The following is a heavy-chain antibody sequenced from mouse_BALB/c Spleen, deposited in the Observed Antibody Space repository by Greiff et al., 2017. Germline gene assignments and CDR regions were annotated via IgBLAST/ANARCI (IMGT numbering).Heavy chain of an antibody. CDR2: IRSKSNNYAT. CDR3: VRSYGEGKPFAY. CDR1: GFTFNTYA. J-gene: IGHJ3*01. D-gene: IGHD1-1*01. V-gene: IGHV10-1*02. Sequence: EVQGVESGGGLVQPKGSLKLSCAASGFTFNTYAMNWVRQAPGKGLEWVARIRSKSNNYATYYADSVKDRFTISRDDSQSMLYLQMNNLKTEDTAMYYCVRSYGEGKPFAYWGQGTLVTVSA.